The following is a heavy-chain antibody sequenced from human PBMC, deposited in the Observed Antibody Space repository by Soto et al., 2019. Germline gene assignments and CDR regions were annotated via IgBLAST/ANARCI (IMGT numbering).Heavy chain of an antibody. Sequence: PGGSLRLSCAASGFPFRNFAMAWVRQAPGKGLEWVSIISNSGSSTYHGDSVKGRFTTSRDNSKGTLSLHMRGVRIDDTAVYFCARADPLWDSFDLWGQGTLVTVSS. CDR1: GFPFRNFA. D-gene: IGHD5-18*01. CDR2: ISNSGSST. V-gene: IGHV3-23*05. CDR3: ARADPLWDSFDL. J-gene: IGHJ4*02.